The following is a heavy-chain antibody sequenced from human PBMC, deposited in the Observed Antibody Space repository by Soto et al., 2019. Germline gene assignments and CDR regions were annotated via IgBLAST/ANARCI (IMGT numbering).Heavy chain of an antibody. CDR2: INHSGST. D-gene: IGHD4-17*01. J-gene: IGHJ3*02. CDR1: GGSFSGYY. CDR3: ARGREGLLVTTVTTVYAFDI. Sequence: SDTLSLTCXVYGGSFSGYYWSWIRQPPGKGLEWIGEINHSGSTNYNPSLESRVTISVDTSKNQFSLKLSSVTAADTAVYYCARGREGLLVTTVTTVYAFDIWGQGTMVTVSS. V-gene: IGHV4-34*01.